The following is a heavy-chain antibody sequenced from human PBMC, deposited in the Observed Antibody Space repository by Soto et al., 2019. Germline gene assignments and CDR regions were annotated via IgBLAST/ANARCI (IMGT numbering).Heavy chain of an antibody. Sequence: PGGSLRLSCAASGFTFSNAWMSWVRQAPGKGLEWVGRIKSKTDGGTTDYAAPVKGRFTISRDDSKNTLYLQMNSLKTEDTAVYYCTTALAAAGTRTYYYYYGMDVWGQGTTVTVSS. D-gene: IGHD6-13*01. CDR3: TTALAAAGTRTYYYYYGMDV. CDR2: IKSKTDGGTT. V-gene: IGHV3-15*01. J-gene: IGHJ6*02. CDR1: GFTFSNAW.